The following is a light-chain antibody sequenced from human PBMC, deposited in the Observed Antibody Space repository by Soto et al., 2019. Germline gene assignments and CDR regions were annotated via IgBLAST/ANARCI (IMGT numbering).Light chain of an antibody. CDR3: AAWDDSLLWV. CDR1: SSNIGSNT. Sequence: QSVLTQPASASGTPGQRVTISCSGSSSNIGSNTVNWYQQLPGTAPKLLIYSNNQRPSGLPDRFSGSKSGTSPSLAISWLQSEDEAGYYCAAWDDSLLWVFGGGTKLTVL. V-gene: IGLV1-44*01. J-gene: IGLJ3*02. CDR2: SNN.